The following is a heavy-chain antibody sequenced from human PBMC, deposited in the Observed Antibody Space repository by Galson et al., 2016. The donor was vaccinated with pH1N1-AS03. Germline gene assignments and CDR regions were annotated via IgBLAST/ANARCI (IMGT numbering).Heavy chain of an antibody. CDR3: ARDASHSGSAWYYFDD. Sequence: SLRLSCAASGFTSNTYWMGWVRQAPGKGLEWVAYINQDGSVKYYVESVTGRFTISRDNAKNSLFLQINSLRAEDTAVYYCARDASHSGSAWYYFDDWGQGILVTVSS. CDR1: GFTSNTYW. CDR2: INQDGSVK. D-gene: IGHD6-19*01. J-gene: IGHJ4*02. V-gene: IGHV3-7*03.